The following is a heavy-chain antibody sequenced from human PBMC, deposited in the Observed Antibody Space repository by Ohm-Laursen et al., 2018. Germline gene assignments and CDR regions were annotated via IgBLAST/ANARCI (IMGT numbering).Heavy chain of an antibody. CDR2: IYYRGST. Sequence: TLSLTCTVSGGSISSGGYYWSWIRQHPGKGLEWIGYIYYRGSTYYNPSLKSRVTISVDTSKNQFSLKLSSVTAADTAVYYCAREKSGPRVTNAFDIWGQGTMVTVSS. J-gene: IGHJ3*02. CDR1: GGSISSGGYY. CDR3: AREKSGPRVTNAFDI. D-gene: IGHD2-15*01. V-gene: IGHV4-31*03.